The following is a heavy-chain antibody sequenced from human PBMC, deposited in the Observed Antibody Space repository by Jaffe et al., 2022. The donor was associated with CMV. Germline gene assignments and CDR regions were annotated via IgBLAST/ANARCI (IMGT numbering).Heavy chain of an antibody. CDR1: GFTFSNAW. CDR3: TTGATLERPPDYYYYYMDV. Sequence: EVQLVESGGGLVKPGGSLRLSCAASGFTFSNAWMSWVRQAPGKGLEWVGRIKSKTDGGTTDYAAPVKGRFTISRDDSKNTLYLQMNSLKTEDTAVYYCTTGATLERPPDYYYYYMDVWGKGTTVTVSS. V-gene: IGHV3-15*01. D-gene: IGHD1-1*01. J-gene: IGHJ6*03. CDR2: IKSKTDGGTT.